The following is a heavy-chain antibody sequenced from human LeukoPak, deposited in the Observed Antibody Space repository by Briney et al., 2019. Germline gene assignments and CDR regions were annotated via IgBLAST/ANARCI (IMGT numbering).Heavy chain of an antibody. CDR2: VSAYNGNT. J-gene: IGHJ4*02. CDR1: GYTCTSYG. V-gene: IGHV1-18*01. D-gene: IGHD6-19*01. Sequence: ASVKASCKASGYTCTSYGISWVRQAPGQGLEWMGWVSAYNGNTNYAQKLQGRVTMTTDTSTSTAYMELTSVRSDDTAVYYCARIRSWQWLVLDFDYWGQGTLVTVSS. CDR3: ARIRSWQWLVLDFDY.